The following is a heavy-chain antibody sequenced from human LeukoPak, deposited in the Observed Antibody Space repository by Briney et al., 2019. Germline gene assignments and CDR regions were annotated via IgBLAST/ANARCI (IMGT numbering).Heavy chain of an antibody. CDR2: IYYSGST. D-gene: IGHD3-10*01. J-gene: IGHJ4*02. Sequence: SETLSLTCTVSGGSISSYYWSWIRQPPGKGLEWIGYIYYSGSTNYNPSLKSRVTISVDTSKNQFSLKLSSVTAADTAVYYCAVGEDPGSYHFDYWGQGTLVTVSS. CDR3: AVGEDPGSYHFDY. V-gene: IGHV4-59*01. CDR1: GGSISSYY.